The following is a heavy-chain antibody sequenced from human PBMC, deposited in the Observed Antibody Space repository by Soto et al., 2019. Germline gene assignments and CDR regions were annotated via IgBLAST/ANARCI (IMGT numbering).Heavy chain of an antibody. CDR1: GGSIITYY. J-gene: IGHJ6*02. CDR3: ARGSAAGVEYGMDV. CDR2: IYTSRNT. Sequence: VQLRESGPGLVKPSETLSLTCSVSGGSIITYYWSWIRQPAVKVLEWIGRIYTSRNTNYNPSLKSRVTMSVDTSKKQFSLKLSSVTAADTAVYYCARGSAAGVEYGMDVWGQGTTVTVSS. V-gene: IGHV4-4*07. D-gene: IGHD6-13*01.